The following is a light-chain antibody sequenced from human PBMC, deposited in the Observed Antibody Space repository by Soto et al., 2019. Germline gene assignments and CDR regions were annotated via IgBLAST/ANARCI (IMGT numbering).Light chain of an antibody. J-gene: IGKJ4*01. Sequence: AIQVTQSPSSLSASVGDRVTIACRASQGISNALAWYQQKPGRPPKLLIYDASRLESGVPSRFSGSGSGTDFTLTISSLQPEDIATYYCQQFNSLPLTFGGGTKVEIK. CDR3: QQFNSLPLT. V-gene: IGKV1-13*02. CDR2: DAS. CDR1: QGISNA.